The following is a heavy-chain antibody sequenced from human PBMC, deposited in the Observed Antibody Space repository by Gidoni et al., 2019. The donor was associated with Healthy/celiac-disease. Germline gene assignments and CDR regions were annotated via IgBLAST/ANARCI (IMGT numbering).Heavy chain of an antibody. CDR3: AKIHLGELSLFDY. V-gene: IGHV3-23*01. J-gene: IGHJ4*02. D-gene: IGHD3-16*02. Sequence: EVQLLESGGGVVQPGGSLTLSCAASGFTFSSYAMSWVRQAPGKGLEWVSAISGSGGSTYYADSVKGRFTISRDNSKNTLYLQMNSLRAEDTAVYYCAKIHLGELSLFDYWGQGTLVTVSS. CDR2: ISGSGGST. CDR1: GFTFSSYA.